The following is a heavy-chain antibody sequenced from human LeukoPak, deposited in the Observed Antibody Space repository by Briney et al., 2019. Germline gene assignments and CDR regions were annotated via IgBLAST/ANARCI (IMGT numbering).Heavy chain of an antibody. CDR2: IYTSGST. CDR3: ARDQSSSGWNNWFDP. Sequence: NSSETLSLTCTVSGGSISSGSYYWSWIRQPAGQGLEWIGRIYTSGSTNYNPSLKSRVTISVDTSKNQFSLKLSSVTAADTAVYYCARDQSSSGWNNWFDPWGQGTLVTVSS. CDR1: GGSISSGSYY. D-gene: IGHD6-19*01. V-gene: IGHV4-61*02. J-gene: IGHJ5*02.